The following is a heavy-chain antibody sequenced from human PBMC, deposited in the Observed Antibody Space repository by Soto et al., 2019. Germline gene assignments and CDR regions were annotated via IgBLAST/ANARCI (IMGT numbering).Heavy chain of an antibody. CDR1: GYTFTYRY. CDR2: ITPFNGNT. D-gene: IGHD6-19*01. Sequence: SVKVSCKASGYTFTYRYLHWVRQAPGQALEWMGWITPFNGNTNFAQKFQERVTITRERPISAAYMELSSLRSEDTAVYYCGRLLSSGRDDDAFDIWGQGTMVNVSS. CDR3: GRLLSSGRDDDAFDI. V-gene: IGHV1-45*02. J-gene: IGHJ3*02.